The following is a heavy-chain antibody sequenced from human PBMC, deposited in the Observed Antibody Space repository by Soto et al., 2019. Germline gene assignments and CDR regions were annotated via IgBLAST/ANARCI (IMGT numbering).Heavy chain of an antibody. J-gene: IGHJ6*03. Sequence: EVQLVESGGGLVQPGGSLRLSCAASGFTLRIYSMHWVRQAPGKGLEWVSYIATRSSSISYADSVRGRFTISRDNAKSSLYLQMSSLRAEDTAVYYCARDLNHLYMDVWGKGATVTVSS. CDR3: ARDLNHLYMDV. CDR1: GFTLRIYS. V-gene: IGHV3-48*01. CDR2: IATRSSSI.